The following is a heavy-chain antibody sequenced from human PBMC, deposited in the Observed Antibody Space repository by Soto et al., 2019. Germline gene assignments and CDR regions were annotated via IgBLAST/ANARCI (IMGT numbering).Heavy chain of an antibody. CDR1: GYSISSGYY. V-gene: IGHV4-38-2*02. CDR2: IYHSGST. D-gene: IGHD3-9*01. Sequence: SQTLSLTCTVSGYSISSGYYWGWIRQPPGKGLEWIGSIYHSGSTYYNPSLKSRVTISVDTSKNRFSLKLSSVTAADTAVYYCARDLEYYDILTGYLALYFDYWGQGTLVTVSS. CDR3: ARDLEYYDILTGYLALYFDY. J-gene: IGHJ4*02.